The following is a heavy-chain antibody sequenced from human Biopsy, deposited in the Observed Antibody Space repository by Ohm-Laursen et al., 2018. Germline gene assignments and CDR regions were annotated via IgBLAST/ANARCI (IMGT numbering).Heavy chain of an antibody. D-gene: IGHD2-8*01. Sequence: ASVKVSCNASSYTFTDYNIHWMRQAPGQGLEWLGYINCKTGATNHAQKFQGTVTMTRDTSISTAYLALGSLRSADTAIYYCARDPLNGHKHFDYWGQGSLVTVSS. CDR3: ARDPLNGHKHFDY. CDR1: SYTFTDYN. V-gene: IGHV1-2*02. CDR2: INCKTGAT. J-gene: IGHJ4*02.